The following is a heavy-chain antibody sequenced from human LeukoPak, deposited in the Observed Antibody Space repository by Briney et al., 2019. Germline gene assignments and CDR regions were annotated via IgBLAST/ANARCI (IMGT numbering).Heavy chain of an antibody. J-gene: IGHJ4*02. CDR1: GFTFSNYW. Sequence: GGSLRLSCAASGFTFSNYWMSWVRQAPGKGLEWVANIKQDGSEKYYADSVKGRFTISRDNAKNSLYLQMNSLRAEDTAVYYCARDSVAGTASGDYWGQGTLVTVSS. CDR2: IKQDGSEK. D-gene: IGHD1-1*01. V-gene: IGHV3-7*01. CDR3: ARDSVAGTASGDY.